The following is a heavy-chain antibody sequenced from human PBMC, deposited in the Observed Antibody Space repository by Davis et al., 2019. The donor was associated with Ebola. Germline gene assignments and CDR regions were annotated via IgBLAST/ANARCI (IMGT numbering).Heavy chain of an antibody. J-gene: IGHJ3*02. CDR3: AREAVGDYDAFDI. Sequence: GESLKISCAASGFTFSSYAMHWVRQAPGKGLEWVAVISYDGSNKYYADSVKGRFTISRDNSKNTLYLQMNSLRAEDTAVYYCAREAVGDYDAFDIWGQGTMVTVSS. V-gene: IGHV3-30-3*01. CDR2: ISYDGSNK. D-gene: IGHD2-2*01. CDR1: GFTFSSYA.